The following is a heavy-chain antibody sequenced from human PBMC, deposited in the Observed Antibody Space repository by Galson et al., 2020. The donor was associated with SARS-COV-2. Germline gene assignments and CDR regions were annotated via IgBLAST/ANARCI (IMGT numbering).Heavy chain of an antibody. CDR3: ARAWYRLDAGIVGYYYGMDV. CDR2: IIPIFGTA. J-gene: IGHJ6*02. Sequence: SVKVSCKASGGTFSSYAISWVRQAPGQGLEWMGGIIPIFGTANYAQKFQGRVTITADESTSTAYMELSSLRSEDTAVYYCARAWYRLDAGIVGYYYGMDVWGQGTTVTVSS. D-gene: IGHD2-21*01. CDR1: GGTFSSYA. V-gene: IGHV1-69*13.